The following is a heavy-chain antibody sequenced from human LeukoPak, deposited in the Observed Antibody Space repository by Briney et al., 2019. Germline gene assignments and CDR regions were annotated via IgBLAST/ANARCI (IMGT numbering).Heavy chain of an antibody. CDR3: AREPYYYDSSGYYLDY. CDR1: GFTFSSYG. CDR2: IWYDGSNK. Sequence: GGPLRLSCAASGFTFSSYGMNWVRQAPGKGLEWVAVIWYDGSNKYYADSVKGRFTISRDNPKNTLYLQMNSLRVEDTAVYYCAREPYYYDSSGYYLDYWGQGTLVTVSS. D-gene: IGHD3-22*01. J-gene: IGHJ4*02. V-gene: IGHV3-33*01.